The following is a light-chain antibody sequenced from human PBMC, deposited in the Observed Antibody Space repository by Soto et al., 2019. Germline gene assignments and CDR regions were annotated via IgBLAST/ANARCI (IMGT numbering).Light chain of an antibody. J-gene: IGKJ1*01. CDR3: QQCNDSPPWT. CDR1: QDVGSK. CDR2: GAT. Sequence: EIVMTQSPATLSVSPGERATLSCRASQDVGSKLAWYQQKPGQAPRLLIYGATTRATGIPARFSGSVSGTEFSLTISSLQSEYFAVYFCQQCNDSPPWTFGQGTKVEI. V-gene: IGKV3-15*01.